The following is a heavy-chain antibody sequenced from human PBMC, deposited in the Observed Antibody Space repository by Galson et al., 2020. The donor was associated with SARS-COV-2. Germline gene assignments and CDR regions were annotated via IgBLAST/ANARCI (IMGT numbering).Heavy chain of an antibody. V-gene: IGHV4-39*01. CDR1: GGSISSSSYY. CDR2: IYSSGST. D-gene: IGHD3-22*01. Sequence: SETLSLTCTVSGGSISSSSYYWGWIRQPPGQGLEWIGSIYSSGSTYYNPSLQSRVTISVDTSKNQFSLTLSSVTAADTAVYYCARQTYYYDSSGDQRVDWFDPWGQGTLVTVSS. J-gene: IGHJ5*02. CDR3: ARQTYYYDSSGDQRVDWFDP.